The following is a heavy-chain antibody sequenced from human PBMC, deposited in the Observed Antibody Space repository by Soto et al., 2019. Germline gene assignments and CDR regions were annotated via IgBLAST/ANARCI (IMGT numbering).Heavy chain of an antibody. CDR3: ARAVDYGDYPRYFDY. V-gene: IGHV4-31*01. Sequence: QVQLQESGPGLVKPSQTLCLTCTVSGGSISSGGYYWSWIRQHPGKGLEWIGYIYYSGSTYYNPSLKSLVTISVDTSKTQFALKLSSVTAADTAVYYCARAVDYGDYPRYFDYWGQGTLVTVSS. J-gene: IGHJ4*02. D-gene: IGHD4-17*01. CDR2: IYYSGST. CDR1: GGSISSGGYY.